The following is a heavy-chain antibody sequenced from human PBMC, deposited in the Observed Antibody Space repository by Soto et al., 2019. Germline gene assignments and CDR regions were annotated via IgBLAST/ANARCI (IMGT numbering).Heavy chain of an antibody. V-gene: IGHV3-23*01. D-gene: IGHD4-17*01. J-gene: IGHJ2*01. CDR2: ISGSGGST. CDR1: GFTFSIYA. CDR3: ARRTVGWYFDL. Sequence: EVQLLESGGGLVQPGGSLRLSCAASGFTFSIYAMNWVRQAPGQGLEWVSVISGSGGSTYYADSVKGRFTISRDNSKNTLYLQMNSLRAEDTAVYYCARRTVGWYFDLWGRGTLVTVSS.